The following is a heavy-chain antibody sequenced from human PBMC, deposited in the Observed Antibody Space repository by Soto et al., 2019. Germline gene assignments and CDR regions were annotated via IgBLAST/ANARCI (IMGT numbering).Heavy chain of an antibody. CDR1: GYTFTSYY. D-gene: IGHD1-26*01. CDR2: INPSGGST. Sequence: ASVKVSCKASGYTFTSYYMHWVRQAPGQGLEWMGIINPSGGSTSYAQKFQRRVTMTRDTSTSTVYMELSSLRSEDTAVYYCARDHPKIVGAISGRAFDIWGQGTMVTVSS. V-gene: IGHV1-46*01. J-gene: IGHJ3*02. CDR3: ARDHPKIVGAISGRAFDI.